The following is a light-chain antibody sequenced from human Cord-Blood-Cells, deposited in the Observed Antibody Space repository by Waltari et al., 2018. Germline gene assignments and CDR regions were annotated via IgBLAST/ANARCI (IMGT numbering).Light chain of an antibody. Sequence: VSLALGQTVRITCQGDSLRSYYASWYQQKPGQAPVLVIYGKNNRPSGIPDLFSGTRAGNTASLTVTGAQAEDEADCYCNSRHSRGSVVFGGETKMTFL. CDR3: NSRHSRGSVV. V-gene: IGLV3-19*01. CDR2: GKN. CDR1: SLRSYY. J-gene: IGLJ2*01.